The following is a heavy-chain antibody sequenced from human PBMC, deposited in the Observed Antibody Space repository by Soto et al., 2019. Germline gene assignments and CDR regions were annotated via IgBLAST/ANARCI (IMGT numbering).Heavy chain of an antibody. CDR2: ISAYNGNT. CDR1: GYTFTSYG. J-gene: IGHJ5*02. Sequence: ASVKVSCKASGYTFTSYGISWVRQAPGQGLEWMGWISAYNGNTNYAQKLQGRVTMTTDTSTSTAYMELRSLRSDDTAVYYCARVITSMDYYDSSGYSFWFDPWGQGTLVTVSS. V-gene: IGHV1-18*04. CDR3: ARVITSMDYYDSSGYSFWFDP. D-gene: IGHD3-22*01.